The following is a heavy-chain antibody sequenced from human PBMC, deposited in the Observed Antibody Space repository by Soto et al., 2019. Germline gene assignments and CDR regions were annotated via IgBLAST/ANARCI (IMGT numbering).Heavy chain of an antibody. J-gene: IGHJ6*03. D-gene: IGHD2-2*01. CDR1: GYTFTSYA. Sequence: ASVKVSCKASGYTFTSYAMHWVRQAPGQRLEWMGWINAGNGNTKYSQKFQGRVTITRDTSASTAYMELSSVTAADTAVYYCARGSLEDIVVVPAAMDYYYYMDVWGKGTTVTVSS. CDR2: INAGNGNT. V-gene: IGHV1-3*01. CDR3: ARGSLEDIVVVPAAMDYYYYMDV.